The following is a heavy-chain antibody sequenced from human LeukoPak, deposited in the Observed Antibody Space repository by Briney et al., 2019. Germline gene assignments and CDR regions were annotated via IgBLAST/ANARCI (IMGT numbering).Heavy chain of an antibody. J-gene: IGHJ3*02. CDR2: IYYSGST. CDR1: GGSVSSGSYY. V-gene: IGHV4-61*01. Sequence: SETLSLTCTVSGGSVSSGSYYWSWIRQPPGKGLEWIGYIYYSGSTNYNPSLKSRVTISVDTSKNQFSLKLSSVTAAETAVYYCARDSPYSSSWQSEAFDIWGHGTMVTVSS. D-gene: IGHD6-13*01. CDR3: ARDSPYSSSWQSEAFDI.